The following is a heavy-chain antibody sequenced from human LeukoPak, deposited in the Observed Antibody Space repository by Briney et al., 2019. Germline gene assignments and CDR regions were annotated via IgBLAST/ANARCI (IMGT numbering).Heavy chain of an antibody. CDR1: GFTFSSYG. CDR2: IRYDGSNK. J-gene: IGHJ2*01. V-gene: IGHV3-30*02. CDR3: AKDVSSRGWYSPWYFDL. Sequence: GGSLRLSCAASGFTFSSYGMHWVRQAPGKGLAWVAFIRYDGSNKYYADSVKGRFTISRDNSKNTLHLQMNSLSAEDTAVYYCAKDVSSRGWYSPWYFDLWGRGTLVTVSS. D-gene: IGHD6-19*01.